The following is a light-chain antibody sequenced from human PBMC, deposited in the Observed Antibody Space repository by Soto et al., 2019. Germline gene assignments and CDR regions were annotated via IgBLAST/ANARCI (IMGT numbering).Light chain of an antibody. CDR3: KQFNSYPPV. CDR1: QGISSY. CDR2: AAS. V-gene: IGKV1-9*01. Sequence: DIQLTQSPSFLSAPVGDRVTITCRASQGISSYLAWYQQKPGKAPKLLIYAASTLQSGVPSRFSGSGSGTKFTLKISTRQLKDFAIYSCKQFNSYPPVLGGGTRV. J-gene: IGKJ4*01.